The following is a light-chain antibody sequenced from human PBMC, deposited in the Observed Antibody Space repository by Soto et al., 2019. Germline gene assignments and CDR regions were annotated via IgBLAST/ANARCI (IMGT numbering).Light chain of an antibody. CDR2: DAS. CDR3: QQYSRHWT. CDR1: QTISSW. V-gene: IGKV1-5*01. J-gene: IGKJ1*01. Sequence: DIQVTHSPSTLSGSVGDRVTITCRASQTISSWLAWYQQKPGKAPMLLIYDASSLQSGAPSRFSGSGSGTEFTLTISSLQPDDFATYYCQQYSRHWTFGQGTKVDIK.